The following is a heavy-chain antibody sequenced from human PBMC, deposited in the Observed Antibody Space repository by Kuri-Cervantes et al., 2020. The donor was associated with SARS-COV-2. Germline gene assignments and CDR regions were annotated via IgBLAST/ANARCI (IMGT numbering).Heavy chain of an antibody. CDR3: AKEGGIFGVVILGYFDY. CDR2: ISGSSGST. V-gene: IGHV3-23*01. D-gene: IGHD3-3*01. J-gene: IGHJ4*02. CDR1: GFTFSSYA. Sequence: GGSLRLPCAASGFTFSSYAMSWVRQAPGKGLEWVSSISGSSGSTYYADSVKGRFTITRDNSTNTPYLQMNSLRAEATAVYYCAKEGGIFGVVILGYFDYWGQGTLVTVSS.